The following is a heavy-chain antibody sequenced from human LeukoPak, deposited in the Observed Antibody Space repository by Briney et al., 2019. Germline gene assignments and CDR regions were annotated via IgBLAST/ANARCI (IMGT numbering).Heavy chain of an antibody. CDR2: ISGSGGST. J-gene: IGHJ4*02. CDR1: GFTFSSYA. Sequence: GGSLRLSCAASGFTFSSYAMSWVRQAPGKGLEWVSGISGSGGSTYYADSVKGRFTISRDNSKNTLYLQMNSLRGEDTAVYYCARESKVTKKNFDYWGQGTLVTVSS. V-gene: IGHV3-23*01. CDR3: ARESKVTKKNFDY. D-gene: IGHD4-17*01.